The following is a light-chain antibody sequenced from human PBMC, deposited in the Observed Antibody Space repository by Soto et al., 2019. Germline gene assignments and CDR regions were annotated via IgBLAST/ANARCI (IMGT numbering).Light chain of an antibody. CDR1: QSVTSDY. CDR2: GAS. V-gene: IGKV3-20*01. CDR3: QQYNTWPPIT. J-gene: IGKJ5*01. Sequence: EIVLTQSPGTLSLSPGERATLSCRASQSVTSDYLAWYQQKPGQAPRLLIHGASSRATGIPDRFSGSGSETDFTLTISILQSEDFAVYSCQQYNTWPPITFGQGTRLEVK.